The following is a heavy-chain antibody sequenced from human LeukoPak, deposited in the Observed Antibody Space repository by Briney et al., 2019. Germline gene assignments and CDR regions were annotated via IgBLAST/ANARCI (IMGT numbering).Heavy chain of an antibody. Sequence: SETLSLTCTVSGGSISGYYWSWIRQPPGKGLEWIGYIHHSGSTNYSPSLKSRVTISLDTSKNQVSLKLSSVTAADTAVYYCARDLRGPYGSGSYYVYYYYGMDVWGQGTTVTVSS. CDR3: ARDLRGPYGSGSYYVYYYYGMDV. CDR2: IHHSGST. V-gene: IGHV4-59*01. D-gene: IGHD3-10*01. J-gene: IGHJ6*02. CDR1: GGSISGYY.